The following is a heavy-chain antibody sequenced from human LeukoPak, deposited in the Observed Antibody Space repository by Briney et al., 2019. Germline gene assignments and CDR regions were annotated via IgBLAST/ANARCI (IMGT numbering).Heavy chain of an antibody. Sequence: GGSLRLSCAASGFTFSSYAMSWGRQAPGKGLEWVSAISGSGGSTYYADSVKGRFTISRDNSKNTLYLQMNSLRAEDTAVYYCAKDRGSDSSGYYYVDAFDIWGQGTMVTVSS. CDR3: AKDRGSDSSGYYYVDAFDI. V-gene: IGHV3-23*01. CDR1: GFTFSSYA. D-gene: IGHD3-22*01. CDR2: ISGSGGST. J-gene: IGHJ3*02.